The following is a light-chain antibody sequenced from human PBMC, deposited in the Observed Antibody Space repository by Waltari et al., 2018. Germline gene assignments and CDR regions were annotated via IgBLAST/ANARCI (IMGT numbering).Light chain of an antibody. CDR3: CSYAGSSTVV. V-gene: IGLV2-23*01. J-gene: IGLJ2*01. CDR2: EGS. Sequence: QSALTQPASVSGSPGQSITISCTGTRSDVGSYNLVSWYQQPPGKAPKLMIYEGSKRPSGFSYRFSGSKSCNTDSLTSFGLQAEDEADYYCCSYAGSSTVVFGGGTKLTVL. CDR1: RSDVGSYNL.